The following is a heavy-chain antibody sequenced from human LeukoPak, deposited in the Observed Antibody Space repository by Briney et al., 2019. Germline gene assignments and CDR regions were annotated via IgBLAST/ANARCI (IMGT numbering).Heavy chain of an antibody. CDR1: GFTFSSYA. D-gene: IGHD6-25*01. Sequence: GGSLSLSCAASGFTFSSYAMSWVRQAPGKGLEWVSAISGSGGSTYYADSVKGRFTISRDNSKNTLYLQMNSLRAEDTAVYYCAKDPDSSSGYFDYWGQGTLVTVSS. CDR3: AKDPDSSSGYFDY. J-gene: IGHJ4*02. V-gene: IGHV3-23*01. CDR2: ISGSGGST.